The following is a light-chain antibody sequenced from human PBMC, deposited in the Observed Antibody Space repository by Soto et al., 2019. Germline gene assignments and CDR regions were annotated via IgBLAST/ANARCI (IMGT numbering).Light chain of an antibody. CDR1: SGSIASNY. CDR3: QSYDSSNRV. Sequence: FMLTQPHSVSESPGKTVTISCTRSSGSIASNYVQWYQQRPGSSPTTVIYEDNQRPSGVPDRFSGSIDSSSNSASLTISGLDTEDEADYYCQSYDSSNRVFGGGTKLTVL. J-gene: IGLJ3*02. CDR2: EDN. V-gene: IGLV6-57*01.